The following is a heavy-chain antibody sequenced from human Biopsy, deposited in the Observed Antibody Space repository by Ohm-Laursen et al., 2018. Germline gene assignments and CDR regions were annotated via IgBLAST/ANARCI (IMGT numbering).Heavy chain of an antibody. CDR3: TKNTQWEGSGYLDAFHI. CDR1: GFTFDDYA. D-gene: IGHD3-22*01. Sequence: SLRLSCAAFGFTFDDYAMHWVRQGPGKGLEWGAGISWSSDSITYAKSVTGRFTISRDNGENSLYLQMNSLRPEDTALYYCTKNTQWEGSGYLDAFHIWGHGAMVTVSS. CDR2: ISWSSDSI. V-gene: IGHV3-9*01. J-gene: IGHJ3*02.